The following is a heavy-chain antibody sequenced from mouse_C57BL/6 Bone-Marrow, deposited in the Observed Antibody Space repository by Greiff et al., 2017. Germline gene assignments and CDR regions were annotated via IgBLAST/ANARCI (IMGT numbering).Heavy chain of an antibody. D-gene: IGHD2-3*01. CDR2: SRNKANDYTT. J-gene: IGHJ4*01. V-gene: IGHV7-1*01. CDR1: GFTFSDFY. CDR3: ARDARGYYDYYAMDY. Sequence: EVKVVESGGGLVQSGRSLRLSCATSGFTFSDFYMEWVRQAPGKGLEWIAASRNKANDYTTEYSASVKGRFIVSRDTSQSILYLQMNALRAEDTAIYYCARDARGYYDYYAMDYWGQGTSVTVSS.